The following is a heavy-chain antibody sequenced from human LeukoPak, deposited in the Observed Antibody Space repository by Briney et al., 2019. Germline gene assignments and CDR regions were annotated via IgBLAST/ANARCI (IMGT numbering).Heavy chain of an antibody. D-gene: IGHD3-3*01. CDR2: INHSGST. Sequence: PGGSLRLSCAASGFTFSSYAMSWIRQPPGKGLEWIGEINHSGSTNYNPSLKSRVTISVDTSKNQFSLKLSSVTAADTAVYYCARVGPDFWSGYFFDYWGQGTLVTVSS. CDR1: GFTFSSYA. J-gene: IGHJ4*02. CDR3: ARVGPDFWSGYFFDY. V-gene: IGHV4-34*01.